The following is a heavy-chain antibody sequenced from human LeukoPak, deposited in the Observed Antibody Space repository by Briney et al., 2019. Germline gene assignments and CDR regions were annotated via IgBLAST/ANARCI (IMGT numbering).Heavy chain of an antibody. CDR2: IYYSGST. CDR3: AGPTTGRLDY. J-gene: IGHJ4*02. V-gene: IGHV4-39*07. CDR1: GGSISSSSYY. D-gene: IGHD4-17*01. Sequence: SETLSLTCTVSGGSISSSSYYWGWIRQPPGKGLEWIGSIYYSGSTYYNPSLKSRVTISVDTSKNQFSLKLSSVTAADTAVYYCAGPTTGRLDYWGQGTLVTVSS.